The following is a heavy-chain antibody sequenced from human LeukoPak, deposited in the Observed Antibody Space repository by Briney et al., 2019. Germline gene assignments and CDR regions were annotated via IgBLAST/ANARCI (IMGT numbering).Heavy chain of an antibody. CDR2: IYYSGST. J-gene: IGHJ4*02. CDR1: GGSVSSGSYY. Sequence: PSETLSLTCTVSGGSVSSGSYYWSWIRQPPGKGLEWIGYIYYSGSTNYNPSLKSRVTISVDTSKNQFSLKLSSVTAADTAVYYCARDLADDYGDYLQGESDYWGQGTLVTVSS. CDR3: ARDLADDYGDYLQGESDY. D-gene: IGHD4-17*01. V-gene: IGHV4-61*01.